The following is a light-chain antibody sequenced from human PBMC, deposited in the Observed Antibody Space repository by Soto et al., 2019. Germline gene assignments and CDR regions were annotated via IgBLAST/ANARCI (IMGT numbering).Light chain of an antibody. V-gene: IGLV2-11*01. CDR1: GNDVGAYNY. J-gene: IGLJ1*01. Sequence: QSALTQPRSVSGSPGQSVTISCTGTGNDVGAYNYVSWYQQHPGRPPTLMIYDVARWPLGVPDRFSGSKSGNTASLTISGLQAEYEADYCCCSYAGGDTDLFGTGTKLTVL. CDR2: DVA. CDR3: CSYAGGDTDL.